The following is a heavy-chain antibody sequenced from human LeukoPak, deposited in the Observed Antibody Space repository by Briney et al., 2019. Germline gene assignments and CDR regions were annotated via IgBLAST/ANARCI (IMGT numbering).Heavy chain of an antibody. J-gene: IGHJ4*02. CDR1: GYTFTGYY. Sequence: ASVKVSCKASGYTFTGYYMHWVRQAPGQGLEWMGGIIPIFGTANYAQKFQGRVTITTDESTSTAYMELSSLRSEDTAVYYCARLIAVAGIYYFDYWGQGTLVTVSS. CDR3: ARLIAVAGIYYFDY. CDR2: IIPIFGTA. V-gene: IGHV1-69*05. D-gene: IGHD6-19*01.